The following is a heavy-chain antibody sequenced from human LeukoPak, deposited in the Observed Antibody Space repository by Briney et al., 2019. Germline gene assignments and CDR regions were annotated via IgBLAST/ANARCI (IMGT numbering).Heavy chain of an antibody. CDR2: INPNSGGT. Sequence: ASVKVSCKASGYTFTGYYMHWVRQAPGQGLEWMGWINPNSGGTNYAQKFQGRVTMTRGTSISTAYMELSRLRSDDTAVYYCARDPREVYYGMDVWGQGTTVTVSS. V-gene: IGHV1-2*02. CDR3: ARDPREVYYGMDV. J-gene: IGHJ6*02. CDR1: GYTFTGYY.